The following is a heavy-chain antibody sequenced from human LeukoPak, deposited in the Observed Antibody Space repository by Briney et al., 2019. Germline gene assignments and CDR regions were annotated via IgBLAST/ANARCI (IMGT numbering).Heavy chain of an antibody. CDR1: GFTFSIYW. J-gene: IGHJ4*02. CDR3: ARARGGLTQVFDY. CDR2: IKQDGSEE. V-gene: IGHV3-7*01. Sequence: PGGSLRLSCAASGFTFSIYWMTWVRQAPGKGLEWVANIKQDGSEEYYVDSVKGRFTFSGDNTKNSLYLQMNSLRAEDTAVYYCARARGGLTQVFDYWGQGTLVTVSS. D-gene: IGHD3-10*01.